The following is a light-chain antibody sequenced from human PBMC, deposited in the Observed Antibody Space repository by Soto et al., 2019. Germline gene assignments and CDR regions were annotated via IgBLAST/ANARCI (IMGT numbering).Light chain of an antibody. J-gene: IGLJ2*01. CDR1: SSNIGAGYD. CDR3: QSYDSSLSGYVV. CDR2: GNS. V-gene: IGLV1-40*01. Sequence: QSVLTQPPSVSGAPGQRVTISCTGSSSNIGAGYDVHWYQQLPGTAPKLLIYGNSNRPSGVPDRFSGSKSGTSASLAITGLQAEDESDYYCQSYDSSLSGYVVFGGGTTLPVL.